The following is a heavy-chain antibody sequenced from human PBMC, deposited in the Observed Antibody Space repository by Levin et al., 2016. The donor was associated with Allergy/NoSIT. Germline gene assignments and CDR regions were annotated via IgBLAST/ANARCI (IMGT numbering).Heavy chain of an antibody. CDR1: GFTFSSYG. CDR3: ARGHYGSGSYYIGLDY. Sequence: GESLKISCAASGFTFSSYGMHWVRQAPGKGLEWVAVIWYDGSNKYYADSVKGRFTISRDNSKNTLYLQMNSLRAEDTAVYYCARGHYGSGSYYIGLDYWGQGTLVTVSS. D-gene: IGHD3-10*01. J-gene: IGHJ4*02. CDR2: IWYDGSNK. V-gene: IGHV3-33*01.